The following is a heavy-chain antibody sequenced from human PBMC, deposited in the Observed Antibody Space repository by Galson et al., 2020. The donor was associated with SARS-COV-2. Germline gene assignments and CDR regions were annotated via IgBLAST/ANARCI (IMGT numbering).Heavy chain of an antibody. D-gene: IGHD4-17*01. CDR1: GRSISTTSYF. Sequence: SETLSLTRPLSGRSISTTSYFWGWPRHPPGKGLEWIGPIYYSGTNYHNPSLRSRVTISGDTSRNQFSLKLNPVTAAHTAVYYCARCGGTVTTRHCDLWGRGTLVTVSS. CDR2: IYYSGTN. V-gene: IGHV4-39*01. CDR3: ARCGGTVTTRHCDL. J-gene: IGHJ2*01.